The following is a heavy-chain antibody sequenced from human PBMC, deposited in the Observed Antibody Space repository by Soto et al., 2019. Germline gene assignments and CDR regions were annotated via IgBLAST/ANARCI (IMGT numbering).Heavy chain of an antibody. CDR1: GFSLSTSGVG. CDR2: SYWNDAK. CDR3: AHRGDSGPSRAFHI. V-gene: IGHV2-5*01. J-gene: IGHJ3*02. Sequence: QITLKESGPALVNPTQTLTLTCTFSGFSLSTSGVGVGWLRQPPGKALEWLALSYWNDAKRYSPSVKSSRTITKDTSKNHVVLTMTHLDPVDTATYYCAHRGDSGPSRAFHIWGQGTMVTVSS. D-gene: IGHD6-25*01.